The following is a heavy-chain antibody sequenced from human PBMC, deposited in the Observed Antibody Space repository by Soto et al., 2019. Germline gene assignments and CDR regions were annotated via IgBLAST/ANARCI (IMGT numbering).Heavy chain of an antibody. CDR2: IIPIFGTA. V-gene: IGHV1-69*13. Sequence: GASVKVSCKASGGTFSSYAISWVRQAPGQGLEWMGGIIPIFGTANYAQKFQGRVTITADESTSTAYMELSSLRSEDTAVYYCARNKIATTVPRGGMDVWGQGTTVTVSS. CDR1: GGTFSSYA. CDR3: ARNKIATTVPRGGMDV. D-gene: IGHD4-17*01. J-gene: IGHJ6*02.